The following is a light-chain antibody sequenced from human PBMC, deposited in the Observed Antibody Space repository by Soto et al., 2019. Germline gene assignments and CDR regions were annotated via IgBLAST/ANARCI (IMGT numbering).Light chain of an antibody. CDR1: QSVSSN. CDR3: QQYDKWPPT. V-gene: IGKV3-15*01. J-gene: IGKJ1*01. Sequence: IVITHSPSTLSVSTRERATLSCRASQSVSSNLAWYQQKPGQAPRLLIYGASTRATGIPVRFSGSGSGTEFTLTISSLQSEDFAVYYCQQYDKWPPTFGQGTKVDI. CDR2: GAS.